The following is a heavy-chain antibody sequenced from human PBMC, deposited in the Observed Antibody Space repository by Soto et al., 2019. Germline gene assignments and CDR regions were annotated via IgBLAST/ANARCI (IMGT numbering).Heavy chain of an antibody. Sequence: EVQLVESGGGLVQPGGSLRLSCAASGFTVSSNYMSWVRQAPGKGLEWVSVIYSGGSTYYADSVKGRFTISRHNSKNTLYLQMNSLRAEDTAVYYCARGPDTYDFWSGYSYYYYYMDVWGKGTTVTVSS. CDR3: ARGPDTYDFWSGYSYYYYYMDV. D-gene: IGHD3-3*01. V-gene: IGHV3-53*04. CDR2: IYSGGST. CDR1: GFTVSSNY. J-gene: IGHJ6*03.